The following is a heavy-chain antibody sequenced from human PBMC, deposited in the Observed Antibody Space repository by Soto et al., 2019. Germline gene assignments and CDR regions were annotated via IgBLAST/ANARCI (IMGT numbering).Heavy chain of an antibody. CDR2: ISYTGST. CDR1: GGSISSSSYY. V-gene: IGHV4-39*01. Sequence: QLQLQESGPGLVKPSETLSLTCTVSGGSISSSSYYWGWIRQPPGKGLEWIGSISYTGSTYYNPSLLSRVTIPVDTSKNQFSLKLSSVTAADTAVYYCARHSNYDILTGYYDSGSFDPWGQGPLVTVSS. J-gene: IGHJ5*02. D-gene: IGHD3-9*01. CDR3: ARHSNYDILTGYYDSGSFDP.